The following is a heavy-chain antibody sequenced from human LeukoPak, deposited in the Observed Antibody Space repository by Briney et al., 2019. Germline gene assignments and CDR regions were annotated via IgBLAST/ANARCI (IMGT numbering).Heavy chain of an antibody. CDR3: ARDPVSHYFDY. J-gene: IGHJ4*02. Sequence: PSETLSLTCTVSGGSISSSSYYWGWIRQPPGKGLEWIGSIYYSGSTYYNPSLKSRVTISVDTSKNQFSLKLGSVTAADTAVYYCARDPVSHYFDYWGQGTLVTVSS. CDR1: GGSISSSSYY. CDR2: IYYSGST. V-gene: IGHV4-39*07.